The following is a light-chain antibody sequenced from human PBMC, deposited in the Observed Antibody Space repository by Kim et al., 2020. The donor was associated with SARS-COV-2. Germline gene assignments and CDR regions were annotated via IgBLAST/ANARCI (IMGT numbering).Light chain of an antibody. CDR2: DTS. V-gene: IGKV3-11*01. Sequence: SLSPGGRAIISCGASQSIASFLSWYQQKPGQAPRLLIFDTSNRAPGIPARFSGSGSGTDFTLTISSLEPEDFAVYYWQQRFNWPRTFGGGTKMEI. CDR3: QQRFNWPRT. J-gene: IGKJ4*01. CDR1: QSIASF.